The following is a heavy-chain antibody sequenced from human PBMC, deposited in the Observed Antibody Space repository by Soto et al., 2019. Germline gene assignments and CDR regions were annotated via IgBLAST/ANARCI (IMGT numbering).Heavy chain of an antibody. CDR1: GFTFSSYA. CDR3: ARDGLLGYFDY. D-gene: IGHD3-16*01. CDR2: ISYDGSNK. V-gene: IGHV3-30-3*01. J-gene: IGHJ4*02. Sequence: QVQLVESGGGVVQPGRSLRLSCAASGFTFSSYAMHWVRQAPGKGLEWVAVISYDGSNKYYADFVKGRFTISRDNSKNALYLPMNSLSAEDTAVYYCARDGLLGYFDYWGQGTLVTVSS.